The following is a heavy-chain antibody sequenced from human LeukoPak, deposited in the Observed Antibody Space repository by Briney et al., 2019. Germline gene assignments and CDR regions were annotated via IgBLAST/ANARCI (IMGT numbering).Heavy chain of an antibody. CDR2: ISGGGETT. V-gene: IGHV3-23*01. CDR1: GFTFNNYA. CDR3: ARDYADYVGYFFFDY. D-gene: IGHD4-17*01. J-gene: IGHJ4*02. Sequence: PGGSLRLSCAASGFTFNNYAMNWVREAPGKGLGWVSSISGGGETTYYADSAKGRFPFSRDNSQNTLSLQMNRLRAEYTAVYYCARDYADYVGYFFFDYWGQGTLVTVSS.